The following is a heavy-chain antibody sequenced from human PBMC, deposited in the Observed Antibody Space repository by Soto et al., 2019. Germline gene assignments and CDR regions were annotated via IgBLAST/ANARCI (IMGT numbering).Heavy chain of an antibody. CDR3: AKVAIEIAAAGAQGY. CDR1: GFTFSSYG. V-gene: IGHV3-30*18. Sequence: PGGSLRLSCAASGFTFSSYGMHWVRQAPGKGLEWVAVISYDGSNKYYADSVKGRFTISRDNSKNTLYLQMNSLRAEDTAVNYCAKVAIEIAAAGAQGYCGQVTLVTVSS. CDR2: ISYDGSNK. D-gene: IGHD6-13*01. J-gene: IGHJ4*02.